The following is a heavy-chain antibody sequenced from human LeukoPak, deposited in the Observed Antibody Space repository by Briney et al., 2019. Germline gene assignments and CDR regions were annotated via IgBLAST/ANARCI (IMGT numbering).Heavy chain of an antibody. J-gene: IGHJ4*02. CDR2: ISAYNGNT. D-gene: IGHD6-6*01. CDR3: AREDLAAGPLDY. V-gene: IGHV1-18*01. CDR1: GYTFTSYG. Sequence: ASVKVSCKASGYTFTSYGISWVRQAPGQGLEWMGWISAYNGNTSYAQKLQGRVTMTTDTSTSTAYMELRSLRSDDTAVYYCAREDLAAGPLDYWGQGTLVTVSS.